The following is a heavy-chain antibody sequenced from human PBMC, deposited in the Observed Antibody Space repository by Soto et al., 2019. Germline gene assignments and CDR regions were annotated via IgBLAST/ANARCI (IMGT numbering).Heavy chain of an antibody. D-gene: IGHD3-3*01. CDR1: GYTFTGYY. J-gene: IGHJ6*02. CDR2: INPNSGST. Sequence: QVQLVQSGAEVKKPGASVKVSCKASGYTFTGYYMHWVRQAPGQGLEWMGWINPNSGSTNYAQKFQGRVTMTRDTSIRTAYMELSRLRSDDTAVYYCARAGSDYFDFWSGLRGPCYYYGMDVWGPGTTVTVCS. V-gene: IGHV1-2*02. CDR3: ARAGSDYFDFWSGLRGPCYYYGMDV.